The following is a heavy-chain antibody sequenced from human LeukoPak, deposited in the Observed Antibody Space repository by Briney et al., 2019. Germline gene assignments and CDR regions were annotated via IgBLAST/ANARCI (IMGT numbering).Heavy chain of an antibody. CDR1: GGSISSGGYS. CDR2: IYHSGST. J-gene: IGHJ4*02. CDR3: ARAGDYVWGSYRLHGYFDY. Sequence: SETLSLTCAVSGGSISSGGYSWSWIRQPPGKGLEWIGYIYHSGSTYYNPSLKSRVTISVDRSKTQFYLKLSSVTAADTAVYYCARAGDYVWGSYRLHGYFDYWGQGTLVTVSS. D-gene: IGHD3-16*02. V-gene: IGHV4-30-2*01.